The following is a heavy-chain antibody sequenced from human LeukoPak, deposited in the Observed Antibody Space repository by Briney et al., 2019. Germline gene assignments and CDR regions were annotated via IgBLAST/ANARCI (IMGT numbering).Heavy chain of an antibody. V-gene: IGHV3-30*04. CDR2: ISYDGSNK. J-gene: IGHJ4*02. CDR3: AREGKGQDFDY. CDR1: GFTFSSYA. Sequence: GRSLRLSCAAFGFTFSSYAMHWVRQAPGKGLEWVAVISYDGSNKYYADSVKGRFTISRDNSKNTLYLQMNSLRAEDTAVYYCAREGKGQDFDYWGQGTLVTVSS. D-gene: IGHD3-10*01.